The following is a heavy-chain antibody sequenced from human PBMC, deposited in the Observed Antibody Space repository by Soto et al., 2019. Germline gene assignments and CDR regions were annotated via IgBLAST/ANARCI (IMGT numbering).Heavy chain of an antibody. CDR1: GGSFSGYY. J-gene: IGHJ4*02. CDR2: INHSGST. V-gene: IGHV4-34*01. D-gene: IGHD3-10*01. CDR3: ASRITMVRGVRGADY. Sequence: QVQLQQWGAGLLKPSETLSLTCAVYGGSFSGYYWCWIRQPPGKGLEWNGEINHSGSTNYNPSHKRRVTILVDTSKNQFSLKLSSVTAADTAVYYCASRITMVRGVRGADYWGQGTLVTVSS.